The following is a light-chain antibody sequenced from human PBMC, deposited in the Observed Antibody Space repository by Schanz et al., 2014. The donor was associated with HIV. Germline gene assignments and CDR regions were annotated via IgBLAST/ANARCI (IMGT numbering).Light chain of an antibody. Sequence: QSALTQPASVSGSPGQSITISCTGTSSDVGGYNYVSWYQQHPGEAPKLMIYDVTNRPSGVSNRFSGSKSGNTASLTISGVQAEDEADYYCQSYDSSLRGVVFGGGTKLTVL. CDR3: QSYDSSLRGVV. CDR2: DVT. V-gene: IGLV2-14*03. J-gene: IGLJ2*01. CDR1: SSDVGGYNY.